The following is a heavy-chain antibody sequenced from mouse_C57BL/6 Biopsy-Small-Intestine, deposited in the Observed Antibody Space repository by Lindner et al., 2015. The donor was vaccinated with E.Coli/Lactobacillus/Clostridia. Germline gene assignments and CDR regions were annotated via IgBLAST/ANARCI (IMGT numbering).Heavy chain of an antibody. CDR1: GYSFTAYY. Sequence: SVKVSCKTSGYSFTAYYIHWVRQAPGQGLEWVGWIDPNTGDTNSAQKFQARVTMTRDRSISTAYLEARSLRSDDTAKYYCARVRSNFYGMEVWGQGTTVIVSS. J-gene: IGHJ1*01. CDR3: ARVRSNFYGMEV. D-gene: IGHD1-1*01. V-gene: IGHV1-22*01. CDR2: IDPNTGDT.